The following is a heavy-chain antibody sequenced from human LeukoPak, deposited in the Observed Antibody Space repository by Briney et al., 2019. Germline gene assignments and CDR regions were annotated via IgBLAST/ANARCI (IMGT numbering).Heavy chain of an antibody. D-gene: IGHD3-22*01. CDR1: GGSVSSCY. CDR2: IYTSGST. V-gene: IGHV4-4*07. J-gene: IGHJ4*02. CDR3: ARGGYYYDSSSTFDY. Sequence: SETLSLTCTVSGGSVSSCYWSWIRQPAGKGLEWIGRIYTSGSTNYNPSLKSRVTMSVDTSKNQFSLKLSSVTAADTAVYYCARGGYYYDSSSTFDYWGQGTLVTVSS.